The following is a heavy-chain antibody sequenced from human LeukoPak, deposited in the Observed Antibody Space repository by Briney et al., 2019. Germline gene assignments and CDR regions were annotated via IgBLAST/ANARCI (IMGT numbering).Heavy chain of an antibody. Sequence: PGGSLRLSCAASGCTFSNYAMTWVRQAPGKGQELVSAINNNDGSSHYADSVKNRCTISRDNSKNKLSLQMKSLGADDTAACYCADRAIAMPGKPNYSFGYWGQGTLVTVSS. CDR1: GCTFSNYA. V-gene: IGHV3-23*01. CDR3: ADRAIAMPGKPNYSFGY. D-gene: IGHD6-19*01. CDR2: INNNDGSS. J-gene: IGHJ4*02.